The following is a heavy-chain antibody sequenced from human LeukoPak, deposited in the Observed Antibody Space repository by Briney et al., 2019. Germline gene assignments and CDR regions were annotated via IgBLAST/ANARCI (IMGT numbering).Heavy chain of an antibody. CDR2: IKQDGSEK. J-gene: IGHJ3*02. CDR1: GFTFSNYD. Sequence: GGSLRLSCAASGFTFSNYDMHWVRQAPGKGLEWVANIKQDGSEKYYVDSVKGRFTISRDNAKNSLYLQMNSLRAEDTAVYYCARSYAIDAFDIWGQGTMVTVSS. V-gene: IGHV3-7*01. CDR3: ARSYAIDAFDI. D-gene: IGHD2-2*01.